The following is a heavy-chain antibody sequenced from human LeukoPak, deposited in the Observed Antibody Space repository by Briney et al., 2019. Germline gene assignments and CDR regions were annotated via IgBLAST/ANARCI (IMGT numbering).Heavy chain of an antibody. CDR1: GFTFSSYA. CDR3: ARDQRYGDYQDY. V-gene: IGHV3-21*01. Sequence: GGSLRLSCAASGFTFSSYAMHWVRQAPGKGLEWVSSISSSSSYVYYADSLKGRFTISRDNAKSSLYLQMNSLRAEDTAVYYCARDQRYGDYQDYWGQGTLVTVSS. D-gene: IGHD4-17*01. J-gene: IGHJ4*02. CDR2: ISSSSSYV.